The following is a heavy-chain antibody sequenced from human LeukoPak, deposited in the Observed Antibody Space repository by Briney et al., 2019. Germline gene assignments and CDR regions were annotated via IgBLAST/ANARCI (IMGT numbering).Heavy chain of an antibody. CDR2: IKQDGSEK. CDR1: GFTFSSYW. V-gene: IGHV3-7*01. J-gene: IGHJ4*02. CDR3: AKGRLWFGELSPSDY. Sequence: GGSLRLSCAASGFTFSSYWMSWVRQAPGKGLEWVANIKQDGSEKYYVDSVKGRFTISRDNAKNSLYLQMNSLRAEDTAVYYCAKGRLWFGELSPSDYWGQGTLVTVSS. D-gene: IGHD3-10*01.